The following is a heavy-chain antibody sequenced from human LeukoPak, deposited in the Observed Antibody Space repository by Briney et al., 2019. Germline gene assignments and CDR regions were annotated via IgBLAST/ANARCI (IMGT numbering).Heavy chain of an antibody. J-gene: IGHJ4*02. V-gene: IGHV1-2*02. CDR2: INPNSGGT. CDR1: GYTFTGYY. CDR3: AREPRQTGGADS. D-gene: IGHD7-27*01. Sequence: VASVKVSCKASGYTFTGYYMHWVRQAPGQGLEWMGWINPNSGGTNYAQKFQGRVTMTRDTSISTAYMDLSRLTSDDTAIYFCAREPRQTGGADSWGQGTLVIVSS.